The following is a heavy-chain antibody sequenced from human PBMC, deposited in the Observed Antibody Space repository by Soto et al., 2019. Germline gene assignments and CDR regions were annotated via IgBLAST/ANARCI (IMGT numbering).Heavy chain of an antibody. CDR1: GFTFSSYA. J-gene: IGHJ1*01. D-gene: IGHD6-19*01. V-gene: IGHV3-30-3*01. CDR2: ISYDGSNK. Sequence: GGSVRLSCAASGFTFSSYAMHWVRQAPGKGLEWAAVISYDGSNKYYADSVKGRFTISRDNSKNTLYLQMNSLRPEDTAVYYCSRDLKQWLEKYFHHSSQGTLVTVSS. CDR3: SRDLKQWLEKYFHH.